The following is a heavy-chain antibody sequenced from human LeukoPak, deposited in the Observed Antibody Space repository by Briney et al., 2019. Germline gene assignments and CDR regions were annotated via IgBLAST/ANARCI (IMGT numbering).Heavy chain of an antibody. D-gene: IGHD2-2*01. CDR2: IKQDGSEK. V-gene: IGHV3-7*01. J-gene: IGHJ6*04. CDR1: GFTLSSNW. Sequence: GGALRLSCAPSGFTLSSNWMLWVRQAPGKGPGWVASIKQDGSEKYYVDAMKGRFTISRDNAGKSRYVQMNSLRAEDTAVYYCARMPRGPDVWGKATTVTVSS. CDR3: ARMPRGPDV.